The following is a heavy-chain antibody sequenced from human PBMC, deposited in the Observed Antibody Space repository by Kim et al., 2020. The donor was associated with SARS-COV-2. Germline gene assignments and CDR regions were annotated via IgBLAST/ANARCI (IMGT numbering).Heavy chain of an antibody. CDR3: AKELGMGFGELSYFDY. Sequence: LSLTCAASGFTFSSYGMHWVRQAPGKGLEWVAVISYDGSNKYYADSVKGRFTISRDNSKNTLYLQMNSLRAEDTAVYYCAKELGMGFGELSYFDYWGQGTLVTVSS. CDR2: ISYDGSNK. CDR1: GFTFSSYG. D-gene: IGHD3-10*01. V-gene: IGHV3-30*18. J-gene: IGHJ4*02.